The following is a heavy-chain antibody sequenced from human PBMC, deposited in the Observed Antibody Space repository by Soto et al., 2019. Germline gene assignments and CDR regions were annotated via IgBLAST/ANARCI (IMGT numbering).Heavy chain of an antibody. V-gene: IGHV1-69*13. CDR2: IIPIFGTA. D-gene: IGHD3-9*01. Sequence: SVKVSCKASGGTFSSYAISWVRQAPGQGLEWMGGIIPIFGTANYAQKFQGRVTITADESTSTAYMELSSLRSEDTAVYYCATAYYDILTGYPRGGMDVWGQGTTVTVSS. CDR3: ATAYYDILTGYPRGGMDV. CDR1: GGTFSSYA. J-gene: IGHJ6*02.